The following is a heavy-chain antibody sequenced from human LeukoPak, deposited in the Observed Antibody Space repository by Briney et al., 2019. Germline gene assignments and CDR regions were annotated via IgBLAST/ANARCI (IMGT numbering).Heavy chain of an antibody. CDR1: GFTFSSYA. D-gene: IGHD3-10*01. CDR2: ISGSGGST. CDR3: AKEYYYGSGSLVSFDY. J-gene: IGHJ4*02. Sequence: PGGSLRLSCAASGFTFSSYAMSWVRQAPGKGLEWVSAISGSGGSTYCADSVKGRFTISRDNSKNTLYLQMNSLRAEDTAVYYCAKEYYYGSGSLVSFDYWGQGTLVTVSS. V-gene: IGHV3-23*01.